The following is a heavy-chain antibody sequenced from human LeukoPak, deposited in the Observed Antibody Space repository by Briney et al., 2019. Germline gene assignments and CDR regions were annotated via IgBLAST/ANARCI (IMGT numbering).Heavy chain of an antibody. D-gene: IGHD3-10*01. J-gene: IGHJ4*02. CDR1: GGSISSYY. CDR2: IYYSGST. CDR3: ARSANYYGSGSYPDY. V-gene: IGHV4-59*01. Sequence: PSETLSLTCTVSGGSISSYYWSWIRQPPGKGLEWIGYIYYSGSTYYNPSLKSRVTISVDTSKNQFSLKLSSVTAADTAVYYCARSANYYGSGSYPDYWGQGTLVTVSS.